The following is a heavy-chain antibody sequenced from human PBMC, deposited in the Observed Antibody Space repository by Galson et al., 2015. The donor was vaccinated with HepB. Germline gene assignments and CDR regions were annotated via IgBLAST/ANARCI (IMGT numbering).Heavy chain of an antibody. Sequence: SLRLSCAVSGFTVSLNYMSWVRQAPGKGLEWVSAISGAGTTNYADSVKGRFTVSRDNSISTVHLQMNSLRTEDTAFYYCVRLEVGGFRGGSESFDYWGRGTLVTVSS. D-gene: IGHD3-22*01. CDR1: GFTVSLNY. J-gene: IGHJ4*02. V-gene: IGHV3-66*02. CDR3: VRLEVGGFRGGSESFDY. CDR2: ISGAGTT.